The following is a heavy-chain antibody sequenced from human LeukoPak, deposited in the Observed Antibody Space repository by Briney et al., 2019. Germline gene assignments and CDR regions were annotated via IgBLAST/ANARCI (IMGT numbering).Heavy chain of an antibody. CDR2: ISSSGSTI. CDR1: GFTFSDYY. V-gene: IGHV3-11*01. Sequence: GGSLRLSCAASGFTFSDYYMSWIRQAPGKGLEGVSYISSSGSTIYYADSVKGRFTISRDNAKNSLYLQMNSLRAEDTAVYYCAREVRAYDSSGYYLDYWGQGTLVTVSS. CDR3: AREVRAYDSSGYYLDY. J-gene: IGHJ4*02. D-gene: IGHD3-22*01.